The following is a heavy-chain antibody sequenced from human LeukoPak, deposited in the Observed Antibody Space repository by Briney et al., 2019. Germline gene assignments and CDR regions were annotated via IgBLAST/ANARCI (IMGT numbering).Heavy chain of an antibody. V-gene: IGHV4-59*01. CDR1: GGSISSYY. J-gene: IGHJ4*02. D-gene: IGHD4-23*01. CDR3: ARGPIILDYGGNSAYFDY. CDR2: IYYSGST. Sequence: SETLSLTCTVSGGSISSYYWSWIRQPPGKGLEWIGYIYYSGSTNYNPSLKSRVTISVDTSKNQFSLKLSSVTAADTAVYYCARGPIILDYGGNSAYFDYWGQGTLVTVSS.